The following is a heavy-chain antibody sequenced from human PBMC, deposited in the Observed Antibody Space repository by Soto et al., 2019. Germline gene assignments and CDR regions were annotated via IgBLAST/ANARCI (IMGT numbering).Heavy chain of an antibody. CDR3: ARDRSSSWYNGTFYFDS. V-gene: IGHV1-69*06. Sequence: QVQLVQSGAEVRKPGSSVKVSCKASGGTFTTYDISWVRQAPGQGLEWMGGIIPLFDATKYAQKFQGRVTIPADKSTGTAYMELSSLTSEDTAMYYCARDRSSSWYNGTFYFDSWGQGTLVTVSS. J-gene: IGHJ4*02. D-gene: IGHD6-19*01. CDR1: GGTFTTYD. CDR2: IIPLFDAT.